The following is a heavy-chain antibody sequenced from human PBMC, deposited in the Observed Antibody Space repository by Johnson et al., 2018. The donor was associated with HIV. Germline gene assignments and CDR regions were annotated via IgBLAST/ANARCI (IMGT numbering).Heavy chain of an antibody. CDR3: ARGAYSSSWHASDASDI. Sequence: VQLVESGGGLVQPGGSLRLSCEASGFTFSSYWMSWVRQAPGKGLEWVSGIDWNGGSSGYADSVKGRFSISRDNGKNSLYLQMNSLRAEDTALYYCARGAYSSSWHASDASDIWGQGTMVTVSS. D-gene: IGHD6-13*01. V-gene: IGHV3-20*04. J-gene: IGHJ3*02. CDR1: GFTFSSYW. CDR2: IDWNGGSS.